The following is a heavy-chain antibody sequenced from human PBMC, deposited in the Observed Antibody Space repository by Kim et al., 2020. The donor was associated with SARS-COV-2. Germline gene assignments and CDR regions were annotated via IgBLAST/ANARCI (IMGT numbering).Heavy chain of an antibody. D-gene: IGHD3-3*01. CDR3: ARARYDFWSGYPTDFDY. V-gene: IGHV4-59*01. CDR2: IYYSGST. J-gene: IGHJ4*01. CDR1: GGSISSYY. Sequence: SETLSLTCTVSGGSISSYYWSWIRQPPGKGLEWIGYIYYSGSTNYNPSLKSRVTISVDTSKNQFSLKLSSVTAADTAVYYCARARYDFWSGYPTDFDYWG.